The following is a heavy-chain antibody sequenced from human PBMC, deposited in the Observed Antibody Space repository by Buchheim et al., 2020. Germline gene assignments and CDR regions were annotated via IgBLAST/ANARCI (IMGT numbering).Heavy chain of an antibody. D-gene: IGHD6-13*01. CDR2: ISYDGSNK. V-gene: IGHV3-30-3*01. CDR1: GFTFSSYA. J-gene: IGHJ6*02. Sequence: QVQLVESGGGVVQPGRSLRLSCAASGFTFSSYAMHWVRQAPGKGLEWVAVISYDGSNKYYADSVKGRFPISRDNSKNTLYLQMNSLRAEDTAVYYCARDSGIAKVKYYYYYGMDVWGQGTT. CDR3: ARDSGIAKVKYYYYYGMDV.